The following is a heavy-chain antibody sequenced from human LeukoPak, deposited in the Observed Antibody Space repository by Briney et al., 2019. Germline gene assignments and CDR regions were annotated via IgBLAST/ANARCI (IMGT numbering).Heavy chain of an antibody. CDR2: ISGSGGST. Sequence: GGSLRLSCAASGFTFRTYAMSWVRQSPGKGLEWVSLISGSGGSTYYADSVKGRFTISRDNSKNTLYLQMNSLRAEDTAVYYCAKFVGTTVVTPHSDYWGQGTLVTVSS. V-gene: IGHV3-23*01. D-gene: IGHD4-23*01. J-gene: IGHJ4*02. CDR1: GFTFRTYA. CDR3: AKFVGTTVVTPHSDY.